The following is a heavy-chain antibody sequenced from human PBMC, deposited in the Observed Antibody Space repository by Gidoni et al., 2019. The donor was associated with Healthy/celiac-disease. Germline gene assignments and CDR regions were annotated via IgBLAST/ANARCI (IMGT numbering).Heavy chain of an antibody. CDR1: GFTFGDYA. D-gene: IGHD3-9*01. V-gene: IGHV3-49*05. CDR2: IRRKAYGGTT. J-gene: IGHJ4*02. Sequence: EVQLVESGGGLVKPGRSLRLSCTAHGFTFGDYAMSWFRQATGKGLEWVGFIRRKAYGGTTEYAPSVKGRFTISRDDSKSIAYLQMNSLKTEDTAVYYCTSSYYDILTDLENKHYWGQGTLVTVSS. CDR3: TSSYYDILTDLENKHY.